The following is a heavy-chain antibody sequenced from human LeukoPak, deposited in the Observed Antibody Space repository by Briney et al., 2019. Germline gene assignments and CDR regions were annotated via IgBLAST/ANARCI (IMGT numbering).Heavy chain of an antibody. CDR3: AREGGPYRPLDY. Sequence: PSETLSLTCGVSGGSISNTNWWTWFRQPPGKGLEWIGEVNLQGSTNYNPFLKSRVAISVDKSENHISLKLTSVTAADTAVYYCAREGGPYRPLDYSGQGTLVTVAS. J-gene: IGHJ4*02. CDR1: GGSISNTNW. V-gene: IGHV4-4*02. CDR2: VNLQGST.